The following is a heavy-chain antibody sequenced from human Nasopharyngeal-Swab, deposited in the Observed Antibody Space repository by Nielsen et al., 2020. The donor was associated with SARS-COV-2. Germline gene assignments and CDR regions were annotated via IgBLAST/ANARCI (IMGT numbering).Heavy chain of an antibody. CDR2: IHNSGTP. Sequence: GTVSGDSIRSTTFYWGWIGQPPGKGLEWIGSIHNSGTPYYIPSLKSQVTISVDTSKNQFSLKMRSVTAADTAVYYCARNLVGYYYDMVGAFDIWGQGTMVTVSS. J-gene: IGHJ3*02. CDR3: ARNLVGYYYDMVGAFDI. CDR1: GDSIRSTTFY. V-gene: IGHV4-39*07. D-gene: IGHD3-22*01.